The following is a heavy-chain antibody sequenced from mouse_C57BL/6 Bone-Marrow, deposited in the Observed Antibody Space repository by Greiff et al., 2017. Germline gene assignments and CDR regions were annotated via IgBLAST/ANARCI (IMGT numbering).Heavy chain of an antibody. J-gene: IGHJ2*01. CDR3: ARVYDGPGY. CDR2: INPYNGGT. V-gene: IGHV1-19*01. D-gene: IGHD2-3*01. CDR1: GYTFTDYY. Sequence: EVKLQESGPVLVKPGASVKMSCKASGYTFTDYYMNWVKQSHGKSLEWIGVINPYNGGTSYNQKFKGKATLTVDKSSSTAYMELNSLTSEDSAVYYCARVYDGPGYWGQGTTLTVSS.